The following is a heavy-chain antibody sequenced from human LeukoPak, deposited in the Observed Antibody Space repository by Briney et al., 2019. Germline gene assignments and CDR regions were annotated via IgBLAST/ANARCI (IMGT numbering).Heavy chain of an antibody. CDR3: ARDYYGSGSHNWFDP. V-gene: IGHV3-21*01. J-gene: IGHJ5*02. CDR2: ISSSSSYI. D-gene: IGHD3-10*01. CDR1: GFTFSSYS. Sequence: GGSLRLSCAASGFTFSSYSMNWVRQAPGKGLEWVSSISSSSSYIYYADSVKGRFTISRDNAKNSLYLQMNSLRAEDTAVYYCARDYYGSGSHNWFDPWGQGTLVTVSS.